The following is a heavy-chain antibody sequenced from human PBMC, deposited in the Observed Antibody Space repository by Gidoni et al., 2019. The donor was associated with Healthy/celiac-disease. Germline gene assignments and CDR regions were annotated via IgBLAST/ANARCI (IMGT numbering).Heavy chain of an antibody. V-gene: IGHV3-15*07. D-gene: IGHD3-3*01. CDR1: GFTFSNAW. Sequence: EVQLVESGGGLVKPGGSLRLSCAASGFTFSNAWLHWVRQAPGKGLGWVGRIKSKTDGGTTDYAAPVKGRFTISRDDSKNTLYLQMNSLKTEDTAVYYCTTDPFPYDFWSGYYLDYWGQGTLVTVSS. CDR2: IKSKTDGGTT. CDR3: TTDPFPYDFWSGYYLDY. J-gene: IGHJ4*02.